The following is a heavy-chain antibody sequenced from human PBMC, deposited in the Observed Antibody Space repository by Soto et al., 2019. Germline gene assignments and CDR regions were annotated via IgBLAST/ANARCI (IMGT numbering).Heavy chain of an antibody. J-gene: IGHJ6*02. CDR3: ARTPPVAARPVYYYYGMDV. V-gene: IGHV1-69*06. Sequence: SVKVSCKASGGTFGSYAISWVRQAPGQGLEWMGGIIPIFGTANYAQKFQGRVTITADKSTSTAYMELSSLRSEDTAVYYCARTPPVAARPVYYYYGMDVWGQGTTVTVSS. D-gene: IGHD6-6*01. CDR2: IIPIFGTA. CDR1: GGTFGSYA.